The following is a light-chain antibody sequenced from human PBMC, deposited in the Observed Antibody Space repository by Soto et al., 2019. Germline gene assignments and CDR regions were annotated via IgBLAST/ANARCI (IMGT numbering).Light chain of an antibody. CDR3: SSYTSSSTPYVV. J-gene: IGLJ2*01. Sequence: QSALTQPASVSGSPGQSITISCPGTSSDVGGYNYVSWYQQHPGKAPKLMIYEVSNRPSGVSNRFSGSKSGNTASLTISGLQAEDEADYYCSSYTSSSTPYVVFGGGTQLTVL. CDR2: EVS. CDR1: SSDVGGYNY. V-gene: IGLV2-14*01.